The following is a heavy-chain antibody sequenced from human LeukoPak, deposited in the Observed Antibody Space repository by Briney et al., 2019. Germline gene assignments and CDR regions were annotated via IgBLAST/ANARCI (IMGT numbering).Heavy chain of an antibody. CDR2: INWSGSRT. J-gene: IGHJ4*02. D-gene: IGHD1-26*01. V-gene: IGHV3-20*04. Sequence: GGSLRLSCAASGFTFDDYGMSWVRQAPGKGLEWVSGINWSGSRTGCADSVKGRFTISRDNAKNSLYLQMNSLRAEDTAFYYCASAVGAGYYFDYWGQGTLVTVPS. CDR3: ASAVGAGYYFDY. CDR1: GFTFDDYG.